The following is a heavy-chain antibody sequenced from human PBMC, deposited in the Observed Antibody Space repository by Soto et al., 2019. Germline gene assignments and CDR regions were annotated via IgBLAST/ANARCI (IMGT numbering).Heavy chain of an antibody. Sequence: ASVKVSCKASGYTFTGYYMHWVRQAPGQGLEWMGWINPNSGGTNYAQKFQGRVTMTRDTSISTAYMELSRLRSDDTAVYYCARDWDYCGSGSYYGYWGQGTLVTVSS. V-gene: IGHV1-2*02. CDR2: INPNSGGT. D-gene: IGHD3-10*01. CDR3: ARDWDYCGSGSYYGY. J-gene: IGHJ4*02. CDR1: GYTFTGYY.